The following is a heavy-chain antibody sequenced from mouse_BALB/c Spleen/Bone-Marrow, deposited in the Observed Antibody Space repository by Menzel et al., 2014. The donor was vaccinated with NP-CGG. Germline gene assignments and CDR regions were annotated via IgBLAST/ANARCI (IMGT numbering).Heavy chain of an antibody. CDR1: GFSFSGYG. CDR2: INSNGGST. D-gene: IGHD2-4*01. CDR3: ARGYDYDSWFAY. V-gene: IGHV5-6-3*01. Sequence: EVQLVESGGGLVQPGGSLKLSCAASGFSFSGYGMSWVRQTPDKRLELVATINSNGGSTYYSDSVKGRFTISRGNAKNTLYLQMSSLKSEDTAMYYCARGYDYDSWFAYWGQGTLVTVSA. J-gene: IGHJ3*01.